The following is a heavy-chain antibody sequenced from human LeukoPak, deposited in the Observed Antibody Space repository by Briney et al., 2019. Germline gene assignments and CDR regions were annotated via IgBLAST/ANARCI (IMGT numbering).Heavy chain of an antibody. D-gene: IGHD3-22*01. Sequence: GGSLRLSCAASGFTFSSYSMNWGREAPGKGLEWVSSISSSSSYIYYADSVKGRFTISRDNAKNSLYLQMNSLRAEDTAVYYCASPVTYYYDSSGYQAWGQGTLVTVSS. CDR2: ISSSSSYI. CDR3: ASPVTYYYDSSGYQA. CDR1: GFTFSSYS. J-gene: IGHJ4*02. V-gene: IGHV3-21*01.